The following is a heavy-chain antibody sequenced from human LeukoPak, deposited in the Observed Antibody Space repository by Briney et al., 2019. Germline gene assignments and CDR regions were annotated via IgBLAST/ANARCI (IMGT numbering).Heavy chain of an antibody. Sequence: SETLSLTCTVSGGSISSYYWSWIRQPAGKGLEWIGRIYTSGSTNYNPSLKSRVTMSVDTSKNQFSLKLSSVTAADTAVYYCARVGPRYCSSTSCSYYYYGMDAWGQGTTVTVSS. J-gene: IGHJ6*02. CDR2: IYTSGST. V-gene: IGHV4-4*07. CDR3: ARVGPRYCSSTSCSYYYYGMDA. D-gene: IGHD2-2*01. CDR1: GGSISSYY.